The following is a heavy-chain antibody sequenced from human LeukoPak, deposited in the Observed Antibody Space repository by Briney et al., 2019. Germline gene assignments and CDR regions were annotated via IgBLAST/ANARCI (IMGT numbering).Heavy chain of an antibody. J-gene: IGHJ3*02. CDR1: GFTLSSYA. CDR3: ASQGVDIVANEAFDI. CDR2: IYSGGST. D-gene: IGHD5-12*01. V-gene: IGHV3-66*01. Sequence: PGGSLRLSCAASGFTLSSYAMSWVRQAPGKGLEWVSVIYSGGSTYYADSVKGRFTISRDNSKNTLYLQMNSLRAEDTAVYYCASQGVDIVANEAFDIWGQGTMVTVSS.